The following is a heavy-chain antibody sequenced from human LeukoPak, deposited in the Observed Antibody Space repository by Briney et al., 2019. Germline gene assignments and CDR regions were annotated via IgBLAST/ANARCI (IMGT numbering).Heavy chain of an antibody. CDR1: GFTVSSNY. CDR2: ISSSGSSI. Sequence: QPGGSLRLSCAASGFTVSSNYMSWVRQAPGKGLEWVSYISSSGSSIYYADSVKGRFTISRDNAKNSLYLQMNSLRAEDTAVYYCARDLVVRGRWSWFDPWGQGTLVTVSS. V-gene: IGHV3-48*03. J-gene: IGHJ5*02. D-gene: IGHD3-10*01. CDR3: ARDLVVRGRWSWFDP.